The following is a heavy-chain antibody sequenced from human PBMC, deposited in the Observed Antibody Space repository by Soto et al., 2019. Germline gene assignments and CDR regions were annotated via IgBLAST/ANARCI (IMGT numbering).Heavy chain of an antibody. J-gene: IGHJ4*02. D-gene: IGHD5-18*01. V-gene: IGHV1-69*12. CDR2: IIPIFGTA. CDR3: ARSPHVDTVMVNEFDY. Sequence: QVQLVQSGAEVKKPGSSVKVSCKASGGTFSSYAISWVRQAPGQGLEWMGGIIPIFGTANYAQKFQGRVTITADESTSTAYMGLSSLRSEDTAVYYCARSPHVDTVMVNEFDYWGQGTLVTVSS. CDR1: GGTFSSYA.